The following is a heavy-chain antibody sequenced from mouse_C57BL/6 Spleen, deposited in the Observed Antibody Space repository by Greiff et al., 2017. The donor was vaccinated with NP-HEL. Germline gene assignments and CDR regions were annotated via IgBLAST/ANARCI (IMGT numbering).Heavy chain of an antibody. D-gene: IGHD4-1*01. Sequence: QVQLKQPGAELVMPGASVKLSCKASGYTFTSYWMHWVKQRPGQGLEWIEEIDPSDSYTNYNQKFKGKSTLTVDKSSSTAYMQLSSLTSEDSAVYYCARKGTNWVYFDYWGQGTTLTVSS. CDR1: GYTFTSYW. CDR2: IDPSDSYT. V-gene: IGHV1-69*01. CDR3: ARKGTNWVYFDY. J-gene: IGHJ2*01.